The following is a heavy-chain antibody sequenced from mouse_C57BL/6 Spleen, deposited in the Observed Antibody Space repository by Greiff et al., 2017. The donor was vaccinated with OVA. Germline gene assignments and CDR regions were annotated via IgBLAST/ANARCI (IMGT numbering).Heavy chain of an antibody. V-gene: IGHV1-20*01. J-gene: IGHJ3*01. CDR3: AYDYDRAWFAY. Sequence: EVHLVESGPELVKPGDSVKISCKASGYSFTGYFMNWVMQSHGKSLEWIGRINPYNGDTFYNQKFKGKATLTVDKSSSTAHMELRSLTSEDSAVYYCAYDYDRAWFAYWGQGTLVTVSA. CDR2: INPYNGDT. CDR1: GYSFTGYF. D-gene: IGHD2-4*01.